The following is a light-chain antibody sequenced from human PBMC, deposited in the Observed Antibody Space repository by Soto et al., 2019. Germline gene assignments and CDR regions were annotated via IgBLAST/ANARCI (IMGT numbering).Light chain of an antibody. J-gene: IGKJ1*01. Sequence: EIVLTQSPGTLSLSPGERATLSCRASQSVSSSYLAWYQQRPGQAPRLLIYGASSRATGIPDRFSGSGSGTDFTLTISRLEPEDFAVYYGQHYGSSPQTFGQGPKVEIK. CDR2: GAS. V-gene: IGKV3-20*01. CDR3: QHYGSSPQT. CDR1: QSVSSSY.